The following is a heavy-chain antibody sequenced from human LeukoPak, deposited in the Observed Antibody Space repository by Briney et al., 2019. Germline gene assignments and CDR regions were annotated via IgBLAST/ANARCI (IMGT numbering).Heavy chain of an antibody. CDR2: INTNTGNP. CDR3: ARIWSVPAAHNYYYYGMDV. J-gene: IGHJ6*02. Sequence: GASVKVSCKASGYTFTSYAMNWVRQAPGQGLEWMGWINTNTGNPTYAQGFTGRFVFSLDTSVSTAYLQISSLKAEDTAVYYCARIWSVPAAHNYYYYGMDVWGQGTTVTVSS. D-gene: IGHD2-2*01. V-gene: IGHV7-4-1*02. CDR1: GYTFTSYA.